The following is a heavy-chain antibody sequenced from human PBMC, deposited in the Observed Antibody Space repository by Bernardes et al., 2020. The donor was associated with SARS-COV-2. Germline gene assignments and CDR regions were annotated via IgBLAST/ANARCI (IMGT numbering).Heavy chain of an antibody. CDR3: ARAPSNYYGMDV. V-gene: IGHV1-2*02. Sequence: ASVKVSCRASGYTFTFYYLYWVRQAPGQGLEWVGWIDPNTDVTNYAQRFRGRVTMTRDTSTAYMELSRLTSDDTAVYYCARAPSNYYGMDVWGQGTTVTVSS. CDR2: IDPNTDVT. CDR1: GYTFTFYY. J-gene: IGHJ6*02.